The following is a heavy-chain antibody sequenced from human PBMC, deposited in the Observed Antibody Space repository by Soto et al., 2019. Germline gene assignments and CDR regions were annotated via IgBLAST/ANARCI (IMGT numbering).Heavy chain of an antibody. Sequence: QVQLSQFGAEVKKPGASVKVSCKASGYSFTNFHIHWVRQAPGQGLEWMGMIDPSGGITRYAQRLEGRNTMAGDRSRNTVYRELRSLNTEDTAVYYFAREGIGQNTYEPFVYPFAPWGQEPLATFSS. CDR2: IDPSGGIT. J-gene: IGHJ5*02. D-gene: IGHD3-22*01. CDR1: GYSFTNFH. V-gene: IGHV1-46*01. CDR3: AREGIGQNTYEPFVYPFAP.